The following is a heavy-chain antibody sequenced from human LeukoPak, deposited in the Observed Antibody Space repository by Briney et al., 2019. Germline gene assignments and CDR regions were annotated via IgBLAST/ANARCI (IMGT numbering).Heavy chain of an antibody. CDR1: GGSISSYY. D-gene: IGHD5-18*01. J-gene: IGHJ4*02. V-gene: IGHV4-59*08. CDR3: VSGRYNYGYYFDY. CDR2: VHYSGST. Sequence: PETLSLTCTVSGGSISSYYWSWIRQPPGKGLEWIGYVHYSGSTNYNPSLKSRVTISVDTSKNQFSLKLSSVTAADTAVYYCVSGRYNYGYYFDYWGQGTLVTVSS.